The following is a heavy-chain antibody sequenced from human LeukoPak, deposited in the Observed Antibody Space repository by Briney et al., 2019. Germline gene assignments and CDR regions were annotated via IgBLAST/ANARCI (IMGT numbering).Heavy chain of an antibody. J-gene: IGHJ6*03. CDR3: ARHQIVAANIGYYYYMDV. V-gene: IGHV5-51*01. D-gene: IGHD6-13*01. CDR2: IYPGDSET. Sequence: GESLKISCRGFGYIFTSYWIGWVRQTPVKGLEWMGTIYPGDSETRYSPSFQGQVTISVDKSTSTAYLQWRSLKASDTAMYYCARHQIVAANIGYYYYMDVWGKGTTVTVSS. CDR1: GYIFTSYW.